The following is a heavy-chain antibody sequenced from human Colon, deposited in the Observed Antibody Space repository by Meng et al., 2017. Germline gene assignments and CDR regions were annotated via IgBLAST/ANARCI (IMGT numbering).Heavy chain of an antibody. D-gene: IGHD6-19*01. CDR2: INPNSGGT. Sequence: QVQLVQHGAEVKQPGASVQVFCKASQYTFSDYYMNWVRQAPGQGLEWMGRINPNSGGTNYAQKFQGRVTMTRDTSISTAYMDLSSLTSDDTAVYYCTRGSIGQLLVNFEIWGQGTLVTVSS. V-gene: IGHV1-2*06. CDR1: QYTFSDYY. CDR3: TRGSIGQLLVNFEI. J-gene: IGHJ4*02.